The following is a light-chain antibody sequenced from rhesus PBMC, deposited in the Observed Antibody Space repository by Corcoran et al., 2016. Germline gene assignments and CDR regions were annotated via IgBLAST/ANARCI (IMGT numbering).Light chain of an antibody. CDR3: QHGYGTPRT. J-gene: IGKJ1*01. Sequence: DIQMTQSPSSLSASVGDRVTITCRASENVNNYLNWYQQKPGKAPKLRIYKASTLQSGVPSRVRGSGSGTDYTFTIRSLQPVDVATYYCQHGYGTPRTFGQGTKVEIK. V-gene: IGKV1-74*01. CDR2: KAS. CDR1: ENVNNY.